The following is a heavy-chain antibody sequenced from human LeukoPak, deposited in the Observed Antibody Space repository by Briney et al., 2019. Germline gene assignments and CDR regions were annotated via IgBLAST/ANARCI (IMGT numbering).Heavy chain of an antibody. CDR2: INPSGGST. V-gene: IGHV1-46*01. D-gene: IGHD4/OR15-4a*01. CDR3: ARALRGLWSEPHYYFDY. J-gene: IGHJ4*02. CDR1: GYTFTSYY. Sequence: GASVKVSCKASGYTFTSYYMHWVRQAPGQGLEWMGIINPSGGSTSYAQKFQGRVTMTRDTSTSTVYMELSSLRSEDTAVYYCARALRGLWSEPHYYFDYWGQGTLVTVSS.